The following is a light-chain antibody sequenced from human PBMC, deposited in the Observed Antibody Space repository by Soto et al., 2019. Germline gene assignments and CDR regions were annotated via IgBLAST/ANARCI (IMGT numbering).Light chain of an antibody. CDR2: EVS. CDR1: SSDVGGYNY. V-gene: IGLV2-14*01. J-gene: IGLJ1*01. Sequence: QSVLTQPASVSGSPGQSITISCTGTSSDVGGYNYVSWYQQHPGKAPKLMIYEVSNRPLGVSNRFSGSKSGNTAYLNISGLQAEDEDDYYCSSYTSSSTLVFGNGTKLTVL. CDR3: SSYTSSSTLV.